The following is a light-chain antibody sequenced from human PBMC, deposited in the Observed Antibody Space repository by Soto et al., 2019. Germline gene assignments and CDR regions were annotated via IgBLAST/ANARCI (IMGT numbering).Light chain of an antibody. J-gene: IGKJ5*01. Sequence: VSPGERATLSCRASQSLSTNLAWYQQKPGQAPRLLIYGASTRATGIPARFSGSGSGTEFTLTISSLQSEDFAVYYCHQYKNWPPGPCGQGTRLEIK. CDR2: GAS. V-gene: IGKV3-15*01. CDR1: QSLSTN. CDR3: HQYKNWPPGP.